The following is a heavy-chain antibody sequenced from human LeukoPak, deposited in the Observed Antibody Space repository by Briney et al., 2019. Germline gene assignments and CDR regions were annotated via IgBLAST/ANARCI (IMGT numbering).Heavy chain of an antibody. CDR3: ARDGGRYCTNGVCYTRDDYYYYMDV. Sequence: ASVKVSCKGSGYTFTGYYMHWVRQAPGQGLEWMGWINPNSGGTNYAQKFQGRVTMTRDTSISTAYMELSRLRSDDTAVYYCARDGGRYCTNGVCYTRDDYYYYMDVWGKGTTVTVSS. D-gene: IGHD2-8*01. CDR1: GYTFTGYY. CDR2: INPNSGGT. V-gene: IGHV1-2*02. J-gene: IGHJ6*03.